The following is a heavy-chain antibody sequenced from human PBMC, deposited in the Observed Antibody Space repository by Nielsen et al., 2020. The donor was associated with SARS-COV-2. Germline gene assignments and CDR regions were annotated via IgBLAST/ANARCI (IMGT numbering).Heavy chain of an antibody. CDR1: GFSVSSNH. D-gene: IGHD3-10*01. J-gene: IGHJ6*02. Sequence: GGSLRLSCAASGFSVSSNHMSWVRQAPGKGLEWVSVIYSGGSTYYADSVKGRFTISRDNAKNSLYLQMNSLRAEDTAVYYCARVITDGNYYYYYGMDVWGQGTTVTVSS. V-gene: IGHV3-53*01. CDR2: IYSGGST. CDR3: ARVITDGNYYYYYGMDV.